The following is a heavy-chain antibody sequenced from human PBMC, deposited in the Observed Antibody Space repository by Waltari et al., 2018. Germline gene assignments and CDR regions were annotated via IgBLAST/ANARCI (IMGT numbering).Heavy chain of an antibody. V-gene: IGHV3-74*03. D-gene: IGHD6-19*01. Sequence: EVQLVESGGDLVQPGGSLRLSCAASGFTFSNFWMHWVRQAPGKGLVWVAGIISDGSNTKYEDSVKGRFTISRDNAKDTLYLQMNSLRDEDTAVYYCAKGIWQYSTGYYPFDYWGQGTLVTVSS. CDR2: IISDGSNT. CDR1: GFTFSNFW. J-gene: IGHJ4*02. CDR3: AKGIWQYSTGYYPFDY.